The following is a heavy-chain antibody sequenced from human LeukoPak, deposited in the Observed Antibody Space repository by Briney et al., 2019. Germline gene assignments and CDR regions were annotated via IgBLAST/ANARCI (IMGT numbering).Heavy chain of an antibody. CDR1: GYSCTSYY. J-gene: IGHJ5*02. Sequence: ASVKVSCKASGYSCTSYYMHWVRQAPGQGLEWMGFINPSGSSAAYAQKFQGRPTMTRDMFTSTDYMELTSLTSDDTAVYYCARDNSVGETAWWFDPWGQGTLVTVSS. V-gene: IGHV1-46*01. CDR2: INPSGSSA. CDR3: ARDNSVGETAWWFDP. D-gene: IGHD1-26*01.